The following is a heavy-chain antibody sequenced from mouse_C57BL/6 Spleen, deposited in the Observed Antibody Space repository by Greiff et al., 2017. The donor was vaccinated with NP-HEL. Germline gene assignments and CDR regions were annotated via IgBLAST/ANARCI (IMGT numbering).Heavy chain of an antibody. CDR3: ARDVGRSWFAY. CDR1: GFTFSSYA. D-gene: IGHD1-1*01. Sequence: DVMLVESGGGLVKPGGSLKLSCAASGFTFSSYAMSWVRQTPEKRLEWVATISDGGSYTYYPDNVKGRFTISRDNAKNNLYLRMSHLKSEDTAMYYCARDVGRSWFAYWGQGTLGTVSA. V-gene: IGHV5-4*01. J-gene: IGHJ3*01. CDR2: ISDGGSYT.